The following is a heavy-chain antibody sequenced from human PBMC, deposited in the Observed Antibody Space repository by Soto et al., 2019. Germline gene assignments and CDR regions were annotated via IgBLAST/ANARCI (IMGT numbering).Heavy chain of an antibody. CDR2: IYPGDSNT. Sequence: GESLKISCKGSGYNFTNYWIGWVRQMPGKGLEWMGIIYPGDSNTRNSPSFQGQVTISADKSISTAYLQWSSLKASDTAVYYCARSGSRIWTRGYFDSWGQGTLVTVSS. CDR3: ARSGSRIWTRGYFDS. J-gene: IGHJ4*02. V-gene: IGHV5-51*01. CDR1: GYNFTNYW. D-gene: IGHD6-13*01.